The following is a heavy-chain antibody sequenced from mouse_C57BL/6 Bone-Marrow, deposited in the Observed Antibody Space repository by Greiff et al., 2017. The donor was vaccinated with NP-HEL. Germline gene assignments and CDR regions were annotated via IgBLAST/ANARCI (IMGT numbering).Heavy chain of an antibody. D-gene: IGHD1-1*01. V-gene: IGHV14-4*01. CDR1: GFNIKDDY. CDR2: IDPENGDT. CDR3: TFIYYYVSWFAY. Sequence: EVQVVESGAELVRPGASVKLSCTASGFNIKDDYMHWVKQRPEQGLEWIGWIDPENGDTEYASKFQGKATITAETSSNTAYLQLSSLTSEDTAVYYCTFIYYYVSWFAYWGQGTLVTVSA. J-gene: IGHJ3*01.